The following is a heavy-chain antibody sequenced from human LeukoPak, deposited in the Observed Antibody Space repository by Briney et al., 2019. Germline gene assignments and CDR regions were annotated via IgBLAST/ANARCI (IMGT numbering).Heavy chain of an antibody. J-gene: IGHJ5*02. D-gene: IGHD5-18*01. CDR1: GGSVSSSSYD. CDR2: IYYSGRT. Sequence: PSETLSLTCTVSGGSVSSSSYDRGWVRQPPGKGLEWIGKIYYSGRTYYSPSLRGRVFISIDTSKNQFSLKMTSVTAADRAVYYCARRRHDVTAVFDATGGFDPWGQGILVTVSS. CDR3: ARRRHDVTAVFDATGGFDP. V-gene: IGHV4-39*01.